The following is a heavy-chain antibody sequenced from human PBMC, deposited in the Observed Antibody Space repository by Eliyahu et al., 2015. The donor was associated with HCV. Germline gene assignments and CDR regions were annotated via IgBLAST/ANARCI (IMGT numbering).Heavy chain of an antibody. D-gene: IGHD3-22*01. Sequence: TFTSYGISWVRQAPGQGFEWMGWISAYNGNTNYAQKLQGRVTMTTDTSTSTAYMELRSLRSDDTAVYYCARDLRGNGRIYYDSSGYYFWRSPTSNWFDPWGQGTLVTVSS. CDR1: TFTSYG. CDR2: ISAYNGNT. CDR3: ARDLRGNGRIYYDSSGYYFWRSPTSNWFDP. V-gene: IGHV1-18*04. J-gene: IGHJ5*02.